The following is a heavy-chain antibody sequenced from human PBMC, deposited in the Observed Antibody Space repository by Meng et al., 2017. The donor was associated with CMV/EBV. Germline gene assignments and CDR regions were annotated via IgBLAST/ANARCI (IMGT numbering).Heavy chain of an antibody. CDR2: ISSSGSTI. J-gene: IGHJ4*02. CDR3: PSLYGLYTAAHKRVHDY. D-gene: IGHD2-8*01. Sequence: GESLKISCAASGFTFSSYEMNWVRQAPGKGLEWVSYISSSGSTIYYADSVKGRFTISRDNAKNSLYLQMNSLRAEDTAVYYCPSLYGLYTAAHKRVHDYWGQGTLVTVSS. V-gene: IGHV3-48*03. CDR1: GFTFSSYE.